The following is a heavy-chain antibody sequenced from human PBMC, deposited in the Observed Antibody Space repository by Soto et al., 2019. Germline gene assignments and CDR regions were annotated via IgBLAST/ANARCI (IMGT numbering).Heavy chain of an antibody. D-gene: IGHD3-16*01. Sequence: GGSLRLSCAASGFTFSSYSMNWVRQAPGKGLEWVSYISSSSSTIYYADSVKGRFTISRDNAKNSLYLQMNSLRAEDTAVYYCARDKSLWYFDYWGQGALVTVSS. CDR2: ISSSSSTI. V-gene: IGHV3-48*01. CDR3: ARDKSLWYFDY. J-gene: IGHJ4*02. CDR1: GFTFSSYS.